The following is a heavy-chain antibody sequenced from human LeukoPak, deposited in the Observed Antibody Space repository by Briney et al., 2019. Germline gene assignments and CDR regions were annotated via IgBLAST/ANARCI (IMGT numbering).Heavy chain of an antibody. J-gene: IGHJ3*02. D-gene: IGHD3-10*01. V-gene: IGHV4-34*01. Sequence: SETLSLTCTVSGGSISSYYWSWIRQPPGKGLEWIGEINHSGSTNYNPSLKSRVTISVDTSKNQFSLKLSSVTAADTAVYYCAQRGVLLWFGVSPRGAFDIWGQGTMVTVSS. CDR3: AQRGVLLWFGVSPRGAFDI. CDR2: INHSGST. CDR1: GGSISSYY.